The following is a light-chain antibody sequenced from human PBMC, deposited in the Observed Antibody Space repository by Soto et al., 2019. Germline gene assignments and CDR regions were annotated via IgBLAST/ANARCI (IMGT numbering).Light chain of an antibody. Sequence: EIVMTQSPGTLSVSPGERATLSCRASQSLSSNLAWYQQKPGQAPRLLIYGASTRATGIPARFSGSGSGTEFTLTISSLQSEDFTVYYCQQSYSTPQTFGQGTRLEIK. CDR1: QSLSSN. CDR2: GAS. V-gene: IGKV3-15*01. CDR3: QQSYSTPQT. J-gene: IGKJ5*01.